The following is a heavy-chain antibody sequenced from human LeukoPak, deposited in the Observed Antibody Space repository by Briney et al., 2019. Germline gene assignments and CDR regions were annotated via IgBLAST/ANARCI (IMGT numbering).Heavy chain of an antibody. CDR3: ARDFLEDTQ. Sequence: PGGSLRLSCAASGFTFSSYNMNWVRQAPGKGLEWVSYISSNTRVIHYADSVKGRFTISRDNGKNSLHLQMNSLRAEDTAVYYGARDFLEDTQWGQGPLVTVSS. D-gene: IGHD2-15*01. V-gene: IGHV3-48*01. CDR1: GFTFSSYN. J-gene: IGHJ4*02. CDR2: ISSNTRVI.